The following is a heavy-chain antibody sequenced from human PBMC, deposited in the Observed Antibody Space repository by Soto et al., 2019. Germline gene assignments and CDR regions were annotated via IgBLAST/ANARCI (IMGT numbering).Heavy chain of an antibody. V-gene: IGHV3-30*18. CDR3: AKERSSSWFCLDS. J-gene: IGHJ4*02. Sequence: PGGSLRLSCVDSGLTFSNYGMHWVRQAPGKGLEWVAVISHDGKIENYTDSVKGRFFISRDNSKNTLYLQMNSLTTEDTAVYYCAKERSSSWFCLDSWGQGSLVTVSS. CDR1: GLTFSNYG. CDR2: ISHDGKIE. D-gene: IGHD6-13*01.